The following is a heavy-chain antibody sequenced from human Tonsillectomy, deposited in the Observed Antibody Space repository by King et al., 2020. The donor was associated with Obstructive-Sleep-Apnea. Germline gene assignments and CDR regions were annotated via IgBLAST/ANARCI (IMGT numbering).Heavy chain of an antibody. CDR2: IYYSGST. CDR1: GGSISSGGYY. CDR3: ASCGVVGDYVFDQNGFEYFQH. V-gene: IGHV4-31*03. J-gene: IGHJ1*01. D-gene: IGHD4-17*01. Sequence: QLQESGPGLVKPSQTLSLTCTVSGGSISSGGYYWSWIRQHPGKGLEWIGYIYYSGSTYYDPPLKSRVTISVDTSKNQFSLKLSSVTAADTAVYYCASCGVVGDYVFDQNGFEYFQHWGQGTLVTVSS.